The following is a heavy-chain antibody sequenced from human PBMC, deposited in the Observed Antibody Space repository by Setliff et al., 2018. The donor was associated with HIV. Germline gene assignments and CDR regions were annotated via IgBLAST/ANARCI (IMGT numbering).Heavy chain of an antibody. CDR3: ARGGTHYGTGTYQRLDY. Sequence: SETLSLTCAAYGGSFSGYYRSWIRQPPGKGLEWIGEINHGGSTNYNPSLKSRVTISVDTSKNQFSLKLNSVTAADTAVYFCARGGTHYGTGTYQRLDYWGQGTLVTVSS. CDR2: INHGGST. J-gene: IGHJ4*02. CDR1: GGSFSGYY. D-gene: IGHD3-10*01. V-gene: IGHV4-34*01.